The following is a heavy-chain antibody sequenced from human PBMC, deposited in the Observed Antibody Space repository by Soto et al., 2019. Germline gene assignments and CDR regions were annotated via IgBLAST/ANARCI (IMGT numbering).Heavy chain of an antibody. V-gene: IGHV3-23*01. D-gene: IGHD2-15*01. CDR3: AKGGRYCTGASCYAPH. CDR2: ISGSGGST. Sequence: GGSLRLSCVASGFTFTNYAMNWVRQAPGKGLEWVSVISGSGGSTYYADSVKGRFTISRDNSKNTLYLQMNSLRAEDTAIYYCAKGGRYCTGASCYAPHWGQGTLVTVSS. CDR1: GFTFTNYA. J-gene: IGHJ1*01.